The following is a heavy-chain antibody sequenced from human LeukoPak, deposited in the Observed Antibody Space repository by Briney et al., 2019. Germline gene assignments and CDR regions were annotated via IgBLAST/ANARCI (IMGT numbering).Heavy chain of an antibody. CDR1: GFTLDDYA. CDR3: ASGGIPSLFDY. Sequence: GRSLRLSCAASGFTLDDYAMHWVRQAPGKGLEWVSGISWNSGSIGYADSVKGRFTISRDNAKNSLYLQMNSLRAEDTAVYYCASGGIPSLFDYWGQGTLVTVSS. CDR2: ISWNSGSI. V-gene: IGHV3-9*01. J-gene: IGHJ4*02. D-gene: IGHD2-15*01.